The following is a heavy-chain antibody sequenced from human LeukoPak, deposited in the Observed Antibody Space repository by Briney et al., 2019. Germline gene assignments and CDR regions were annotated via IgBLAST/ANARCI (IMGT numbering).Heavy chain of an antibody. CDR2: INHSGST. V-gene: IGHV4-34*01. J-gene: IGHJ4*02. CDR1: GGSFSGYY. Sequence: SETLSLTCAVYGGSFSGYYWSWIRQPPGKGLEWLGEINHSGSTNYNPSLKSRVTISVDTSKNQFSLKLSSVTAADTAVYYCARGGGFGELLRFYDYWGQGTLVTVSS. CDR3: ARGGGFGELLRFYDY. D-gene: IGHD3-10*01.